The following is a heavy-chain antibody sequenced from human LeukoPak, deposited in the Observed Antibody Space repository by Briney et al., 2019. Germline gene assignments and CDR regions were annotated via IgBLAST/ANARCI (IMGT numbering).Heavy chain of an antibody. J-gene: IGHJ4*02. Sequence: GGSLRLSCAAPGFTFSSYWMHWVRQAPGKGLVWVSHINTDGRSTGHADSVKGRFTISRDNAKNTLYLQMNSLRAEDTAVCYCARPSAAGPYFDYWGQGTLVTVSS. D-gene: IGHD6-13*01. CDR2: INTDGRST. CDR3: ARPSAAGPYFDY. V-gene: IGHV3-74*01. CDR1: GFTFSSYW.